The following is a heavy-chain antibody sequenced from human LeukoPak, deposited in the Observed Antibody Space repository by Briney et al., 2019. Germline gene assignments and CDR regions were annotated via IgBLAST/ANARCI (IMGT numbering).Heavy chain of an antibody. CDR1: GGSISSYY. V-gene: IGHV4-4*07. Sequence: KSSETLSLTCTVSGGSISSYYWSWIRQPAGKGLEWIGRIYTSASTNYNPSLKSRVTMSVDTSKNQFSLKLSSVTAADTAVYYCARDGVLPRSGSYYRRNWFDPWGQGTLVTVSS. CDR3: ARDGVLPRSGSYYRRNWFDP. J-gene: IGHJ5*02. D-gene: IGHD1-26*01. CDR2: IYTSAST.